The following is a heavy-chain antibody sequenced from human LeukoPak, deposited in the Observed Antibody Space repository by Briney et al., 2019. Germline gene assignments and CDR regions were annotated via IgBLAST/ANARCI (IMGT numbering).Heavy chain of an antibody. CDR3: AGALGYFYLDY. CDR1: SRPHNRYY. V-gene: IGHV4-4*07. Sequence: PSDTLSLPCTISSRPHNRYYAIWIPHPAAKGREWIGRIYTGGSTNYNPSLKSRVTLSVDTSKNQFAVKVSSVTAADTAVYYCAGALGYFYLDYWGQGTLVTVSS. D-gene: IGHD3-9*01. J-gene: IGHJ4*02. CDR2: IYTGGST.